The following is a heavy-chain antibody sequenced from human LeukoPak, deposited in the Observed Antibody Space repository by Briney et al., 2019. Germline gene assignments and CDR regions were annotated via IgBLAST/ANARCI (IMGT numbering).Heavy chain of an antibody. Sequence: GGSLRLSCAASGFTFSSYSMNWVRQAPGKGLEWVSYISSSSSTIYYADSVKGRFTISRDNSKSTLYLQMNSLGAEDTAVYYCAKDAVGGTYVRYFDSWGQGTLVTVSS. V-gene: IGHV3-48*01. CDR1: GFTFSSYS. CDR3: AKDAVGGTYVRYFDS. J-gene: IGHJ4*02. CDR2: ISSSSSTI. D-gene: IGHD1-26*01.